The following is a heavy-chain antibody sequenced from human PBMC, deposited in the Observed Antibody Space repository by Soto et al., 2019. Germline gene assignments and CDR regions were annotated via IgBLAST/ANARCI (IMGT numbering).Heavy chain of an antibody. CDR2: ISYSGST. CDR1: GGSIITFRYY. Sequence: QLQVQESGPGLVKPSETLSLTCAVSGGSIITFRYYWGWIRQPPGKGLEWIGSISYSGSTFYSPSLKSRLTISADASKNQFSLKLSSVTAADTAVFYCGRHYPRAFDVWRQGIVVTVSS. CDR3: GRHYPRAFDV. J-gene: IGHJ3*01. V-gene: IGHV4-39*01.